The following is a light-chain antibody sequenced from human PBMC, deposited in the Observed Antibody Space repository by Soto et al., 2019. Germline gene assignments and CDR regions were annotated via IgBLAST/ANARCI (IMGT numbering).Light chain of an antibody. CDR3: CSYAGYSSFV. Sequence: QSALTQPASVSGSPGQSITISCTGTSSDLGGYNLVSWYQQSPGKAPKLIMSEVNKRPSGVSHRFSGSKSGNSASLTISGLQPEDEADFYCCSYAGYSSFVFGTGTKLTVL. V-gene: IGLV2-23*02. J-gene: IGLJ1*01. CDR2: EVN. CDR1: SSDLGGYNL.